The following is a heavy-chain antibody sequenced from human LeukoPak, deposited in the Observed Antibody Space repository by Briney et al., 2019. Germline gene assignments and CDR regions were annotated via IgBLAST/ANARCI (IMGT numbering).Heavy chain of an antibody. CDR3: ARPHNSGWEFDP. D-gene: IGHD5-12*01. V-gene: IGHV1-3*01. CDR2: INAGNGNT. CDR1: GYTFTSYA. J-gene: IGHJ5*02. Sequence: ASVKVSCKASGYTFTSYAMHWVRQAPGQRLEWMGWINAGNGNTKYSQKFQGRVTITRDTSASTAYMELSSLRSEDTAAYYCARPHNSGWEFDPWGQGTLVTVSS.